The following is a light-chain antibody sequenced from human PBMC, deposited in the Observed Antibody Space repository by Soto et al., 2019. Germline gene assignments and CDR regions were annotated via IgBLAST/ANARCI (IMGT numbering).Light chain of an antibody. CDR3: SAYTARSPLV. J-gene: IGLJ3*02. V-gene: IGLV2-14*01. Sequence: QSALTQPASVSGSAGQSITISCSGTMRDVGAYNLVSWYQQHPGTAPKLLVYEVRNRPSSISSRFYVSRSGNTASLTISGLQPEDEGDYYCSAYTARSPLVFGGGTKLTVL. CDR1: MRDVGAYNL. CDR2: EVR.